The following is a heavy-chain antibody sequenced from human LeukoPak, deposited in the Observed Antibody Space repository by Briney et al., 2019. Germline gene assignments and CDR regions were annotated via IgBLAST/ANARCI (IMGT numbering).Heavy chain of an antibody. CDR2: IYNGVNT. CDR1: GASVSSASY. Sequence: SETLSLTCTVSGASVSSASYWSWTRQPPGKGVEWIAHIYNGVNTNYNPSLKSRVTISVDTSKNQFSLRLNSVTAADTAVYYCARSRAFNSGAFDPWGQGSLVTVSS. CDR3: ARSRAFNSGAFDP. J-gene: IGHJ5*02. V-gene: IGHV4-61*01. D-gene: IGHD1-26*01.